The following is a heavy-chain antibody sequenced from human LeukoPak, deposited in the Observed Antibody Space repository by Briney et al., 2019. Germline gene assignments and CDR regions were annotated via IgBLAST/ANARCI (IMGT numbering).Heavy chain of an antibody. CDR2: ISGSGGST. V-gene: IGHV3-23*01. J-gene: IGHJ4*02. CDR1: GFTFSSYA. D-gene: IGHD2-2*01. Sequence: GGSLRLSCAASGFTFSSYAMSWVRQAPGKGLEWVSAISGSGGSTYYADSVKGRFTISRDNSKNTLYLQMNSLRAEDTAVYYCARGGVVPAAMRIGYWGQGTLVTVSS. CDR3: ARGGVVPAAMRIGY.